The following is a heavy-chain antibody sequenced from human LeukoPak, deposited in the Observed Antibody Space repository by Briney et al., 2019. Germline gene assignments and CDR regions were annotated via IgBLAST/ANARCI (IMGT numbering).Heavy chain of an antibody. V-gene: IGHV3-48*03. D-gene: IGHD4-17*01. J-gene: IGHJ4*02. CDR2: ISSSGSTI. CDR1: GFTFSSYE. Sequence: GGSLRLSCAASGFTFSSYEMNWVRQAPGKGLKWVSYISSSGSTIYYADSVKGRFTISRDNAKNSLYLQMNSLRAEDTAVYYCARDGDYGDYPDYWGQGTLVTVSS. CDR3: ARDGDYGDYPDY.